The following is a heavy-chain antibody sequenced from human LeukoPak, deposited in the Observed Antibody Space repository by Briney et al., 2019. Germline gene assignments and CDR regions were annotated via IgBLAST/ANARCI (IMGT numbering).Heavy chain of an antibody. D-gene: IGHD1-7*01. Sequence: ASVKVTRKGSGYTFTRYGISGVRQPPAQGLQWLGWIRASNGNTNYAQKFRDRVTMSTDTSTGTVYLDVRSLTSDDTAVYYCARDHSNWNYAPDFWGQGTLVIVSS. CDR3: ARDHSNWNYAPDF. CDR1: GYTFTRYG. CDR2: IRASNGNT. V-gene: IGHV1-18*01. J-gene: IGHJ4*02.